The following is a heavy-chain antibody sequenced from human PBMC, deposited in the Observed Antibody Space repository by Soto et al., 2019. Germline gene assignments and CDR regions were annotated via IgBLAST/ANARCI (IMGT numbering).Heavy chain of an antibody. D-gene: IGHD3-16*01. CDR3: ARGGSTGGIFDY. CDR1: GGSIGSYY. Sequence: SETLSLTCTVSGGSIGSYYWSWIRQPPGKGLEWIGYIYYSGSTNYNPSLKSRVTISVDTSKNQFSLKLSSVTAADTAVYYCARGGSTGGIFDYWGQGTPVTVSS. CDR2: IYYSGST. J-gene: IGHJ4*02. V-gene: IGHV4-59*01.